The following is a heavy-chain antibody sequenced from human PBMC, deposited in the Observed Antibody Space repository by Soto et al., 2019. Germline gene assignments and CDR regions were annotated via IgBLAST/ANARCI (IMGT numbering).Heavy chain of an antibody. J-gene: IGHJ6*02. Sequence: QVQLVESGGGVVQPGRSLRLSCAASGFTCSSYGMHWVRQAPGKGLEWVAVIWYDGSNKYYADSVKGRFTISRDNSKNTLYLHMNSLRAEDTAVYYCARDALSVRATMRTGGRYYGMDVWGQGTTVTVSS. CDR3: ARDALSVRATMRTGGRYYGMDV. V-gene: IGHV3-33*01. CDR2: IWYDGSNK. CDR1: GFTCSSYG. D-gene: IGHD1-26*01.